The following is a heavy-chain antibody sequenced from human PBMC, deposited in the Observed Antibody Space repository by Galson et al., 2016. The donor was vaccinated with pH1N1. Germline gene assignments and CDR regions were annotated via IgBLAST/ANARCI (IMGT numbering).Heavy chain of an antibody. Sequence: QSGAEVKKPGESLKISCRGSGYTFTTHWVAWVRQTPEKGMEWMGNIYPGDSDTKYSPSFQGQVTMSVDKSINTAYLHWSSLKASDTAMYYCTRRQTTTGLDFWGQGTLVTVSS. CDR3: TRRQTTTGLDF. D-gene: IGHD3-9*01. CDR1: GYTFTTHW. CDR2: IYPGDSDT. V-gene: IGHV5-51*03. J-gene: IGHJ4*02.